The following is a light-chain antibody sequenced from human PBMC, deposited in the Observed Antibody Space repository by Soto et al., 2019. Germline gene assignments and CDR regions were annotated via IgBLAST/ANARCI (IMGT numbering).Light chain of an antibody. V-gene: IGKV1-5*01. J-gene: IGKJ4*01. CDR3: QQYSDYPLT. CDR2: DAS. Sequence: DIQMTQSPSTLSASVGDRVTIGCRASQSISALLAWYQRKPGKTPKLLIYDASILETGVPSRFSGSGFGTEFTLTISSLQPDDFATYYCQQYSDYPLTFGGGTKVDVK. CDR1: QSISAL.